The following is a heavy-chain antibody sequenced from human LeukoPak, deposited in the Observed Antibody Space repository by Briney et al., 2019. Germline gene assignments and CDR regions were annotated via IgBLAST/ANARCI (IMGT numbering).Heavy chain of an antibody. CDR2: TYYRSKWNY. CDR1: GDSVSTTTSI. CDR3: ARRRHANNGVDV. J-gene: IGHJ6*02. V-gene: IGHV6-1*01. Sequence: ASQTLSLTCAISGDSVSTTTSIWNWIRQSPSRGLEWLGRTYYRSKWNYDYADSVKSRMTISPDTSENQFSLQLQFVTPEDSAVYYCARRRHANNGVDVWGQGTTVTVSS.